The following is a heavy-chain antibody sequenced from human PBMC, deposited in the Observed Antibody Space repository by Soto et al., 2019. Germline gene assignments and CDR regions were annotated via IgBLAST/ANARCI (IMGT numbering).Heavy chain of an antibody. D-gene: IGHD3-10*01. CDR3: AKNIVRGHWYFDL. Sequence: QVQLVESGGDVVQPGTSLRLSCAASGIAFSGCGMFWVRQTPSKGLEWVAAISSDGSQKYYADSVKGRFTISRDNSKNTLYVQMNGLTTEDTAVYYCAKNIVRGHWYFDLWGRGTLVTVSS. V-gene: IGHV3-30*18. CDR2: ISSDGSQK. CDR1: GIAFSGCG. J-gene: IGHJ2*01.